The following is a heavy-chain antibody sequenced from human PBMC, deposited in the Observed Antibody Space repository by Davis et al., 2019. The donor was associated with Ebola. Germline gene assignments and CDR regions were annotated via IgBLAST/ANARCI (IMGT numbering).Heavy chain of an antibody. CDR2: IYYNGNT. J-gene: IGHJ4*02. V-gene: IGHV4-59*12. D-gene: IGHD3-10*01. Sequence: MPGGSLRLSCTVSGGSISSYYWSWIRQSPGKGLEWIGYIYYNGNTDHNPSLKSRVTISVDTSKKQFFLNLTSVTVADTAVYYCTNYYGSVWGQGTLVTVSS. CDR1: GGSISSYY. CDR3: TNYYGSV.